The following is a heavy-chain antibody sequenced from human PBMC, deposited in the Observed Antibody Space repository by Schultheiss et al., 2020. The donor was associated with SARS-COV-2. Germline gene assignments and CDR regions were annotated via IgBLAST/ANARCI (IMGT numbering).Heavy chain of an antibody. CDR1: GGSVTSASDH. CDR3: ARRMFYYYGMDV. CDR2: INHSGST. Sequence: SETLSLTCTVSGGSVTSASDHWSWIRQPPGKGLEWIGEINHSGSTYYNPSLKSRVTISVDTSKNQFSLKLSSVTAADTAVYFCARRMFYYYGMDVWGQGTTVTVSS. D-gene: IGHD3-10*02. V-gene: IGHV4-39*07. J-gene: IGHJ6*02.